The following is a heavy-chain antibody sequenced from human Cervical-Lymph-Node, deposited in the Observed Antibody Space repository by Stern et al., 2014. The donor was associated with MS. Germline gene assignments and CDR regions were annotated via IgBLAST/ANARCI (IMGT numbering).Heavy chain of an antibody. Sequence: AQLLESGGGLVQPGGSLRLSCEASGFPVGASYMNWVRQAPGTGLEWVSRIHTVGTTHYADSVKGRFTISRANAKNALYLQMDRLTVEDTAVYYCAREIAGRRFEDWGRGTLVAVSP. V-gene: IGHV3-66*01. J-gene: IGHJ4*02. D-gene: IGHD6-6*01. CDR2: IHTVGTT. CDR3: AREIAGRRFED. CDR1: GFPVGASY.